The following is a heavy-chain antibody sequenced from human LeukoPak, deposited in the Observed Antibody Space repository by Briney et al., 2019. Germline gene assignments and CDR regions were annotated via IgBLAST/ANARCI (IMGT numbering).Heavy chain of an antibody. D-gene: IGHD3-10*01. J-gene: IGHJ4*02. CDR1: GFTFSDYY. V-gene: IGHV3-11*03. Sequence: PGGSLRLSCAASGFTFSDYYMSWIRQAPGKGLEWISYISTSSSYTIYADSVKGRFTISRGNAKNSLYLQMNSLRAEDTAVYYCARAMVRGVFIPLDYWGQGTLVTVSS. CDR3: ARAMVRGVFIPLDY. CDR2: ISTSSSYT.